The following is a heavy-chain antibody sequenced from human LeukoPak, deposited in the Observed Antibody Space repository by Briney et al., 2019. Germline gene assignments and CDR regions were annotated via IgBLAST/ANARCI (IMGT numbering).Heavy chain of an antibody. CDR3: ARELSYESKQWLVRPSFDY. V-gene: IGHV1-2*02. CDR2: INPNSGGT. J-gene: IGHJ4*02. Sequence: ASVKVSCKASGYTFTGYYMHWVRQAPGQGLEWMGWINPNSGGTNYAQKFQGRVTMTRATSISTAYMELSRLRSDDTAVYYCARELSYESKQWLVRPSFDYWGQGTLVTVSS. CDR1: GYTFTGYY. D-gene: IGHD6-19*01.